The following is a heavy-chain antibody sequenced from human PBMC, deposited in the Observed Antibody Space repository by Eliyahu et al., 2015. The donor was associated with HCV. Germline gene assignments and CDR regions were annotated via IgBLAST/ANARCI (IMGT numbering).Heavy chain of an antibody. CDR3: AKEGGSPGEGGWFDP. D-gene: IGHD1-26*01. Sequence: EVQVVETGGDLIQPGEXLRLXCXAXGFNVSTXFVNWVRQAPGKGLEWVSVIYSGGSTHYADSVXGRFTISRDISKNTVYLQMNRLRIEDTAVYYCAKEGGSPGEGGWFDPWGQGTLVTVSS. V-gene: IGHV3-53*02. CDR2: IYSGGST. CDR1: GFNVSTXF. J-gene: IGHJ5*02.